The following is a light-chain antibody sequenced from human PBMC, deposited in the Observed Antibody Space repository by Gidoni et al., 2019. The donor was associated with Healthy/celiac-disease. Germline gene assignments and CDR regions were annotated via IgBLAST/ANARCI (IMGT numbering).Light chain of an antibody. CDR1: QSVTIS. CDR2: AAS. Sequence: DIQMTQSPSSLSASVGDRVTITCRASQSVTISLNWYQQKPGKAPKLMIYAASRLQSGVPSRFSGSGSGTDFTLTISSLQPEEFATYYCQQSYSTPRTFGGGTKVEIK. J-gene: IGKJ4*01. V-gene: IGKV1-39*01. CDR3: QQSYSTPRT.